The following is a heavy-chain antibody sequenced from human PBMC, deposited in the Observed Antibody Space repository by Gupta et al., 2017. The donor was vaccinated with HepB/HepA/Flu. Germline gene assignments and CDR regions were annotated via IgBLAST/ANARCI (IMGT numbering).Heavy chain of an antibody. J-gene: IGHJ4*02. CDR2: INHRGST. V-gene: IGHV4-34*01. CDR1: GGSFSGYY. D-gene: IGHD2-2*02. Sequence: QVQLQQWGAGLLKPSETLSLTCAVYGGSFSGYYWSWIRQPPGKGLEWSGEINHRGSTNYNPSLKSRVTISVDTSKNQFSLKLSSVTAADTAVYYCARARLVPAAIVDYWGQGTLVTVSS. CDR3: ARARLVPAAIVDY.